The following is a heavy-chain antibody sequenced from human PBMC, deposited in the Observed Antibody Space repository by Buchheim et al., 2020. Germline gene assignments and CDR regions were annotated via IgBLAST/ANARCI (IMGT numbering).Heavy chain of an antibody. J-gene: IGHJ6*02. CDR1: GFTFSSYA. V-gene: IGHV3-23*01. CDR2: ISGSGGST. D-gene: IGHD6-13*01. CDR3: AKVDGDEQLNPRYYYGMDV. Sequence: EVQLLESGGGLVQPGGSLRLFCAASGFTFSSYAMSWVRQAPGKGLEWVSAISGSGGSTYYADSVQGRFTISRDNSKNTLYLKMNSLRAEDTAVYYCAKVDGDEQLNPRYYYGMDVWGQGTT.